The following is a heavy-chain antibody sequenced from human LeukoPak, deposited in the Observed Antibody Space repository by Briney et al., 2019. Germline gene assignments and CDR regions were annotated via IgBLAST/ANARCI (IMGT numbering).Heavy chain of an antibody. Sequence: WGSLRLSCAASGFSFSSYSMNWVRQAPGKGLEWVSSISRSSTYIYYADSVKGRFTISRDNAKNSLYLQMNSLRAEDTAVYYCARDVTPDWYFDLWGRGTLVTVSS. J-gene: IGHJ2*01. D-gene: IGHD1-14*01. CDR1: GFSFSSYS. CDR3: ARDVTPDWYFDL. CDR2: ISRSSTYI. V-gene: IGHV3-21*01.